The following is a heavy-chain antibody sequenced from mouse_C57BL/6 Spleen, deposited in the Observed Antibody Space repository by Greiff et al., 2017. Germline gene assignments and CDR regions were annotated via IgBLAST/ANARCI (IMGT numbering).Heavy chain of an antibody. CDR1: GYTFTDYY. CDR3: ARSRRSYWYFDV. CDR2: INPNTGGT. V-gene: IGHV1-26*01. Sequence: DVLLQQSGPELVKPGASVKISCKASGYTFTDYYMNWVQQSHGKSLEWIGDINPNTGGTSYNQKFKGKATLTVDKSSSTAYMELRSLTSEDSAVYYCARSRRSYWYFDVWGTGTTVTVSS. D-gene: IGHD6-1*01. J-gene: IGHJ1*03.